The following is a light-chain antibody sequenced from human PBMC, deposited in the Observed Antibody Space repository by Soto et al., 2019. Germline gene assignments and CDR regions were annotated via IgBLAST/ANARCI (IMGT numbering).Light chain of an antibody. Sequence: EIVLTQSPGTLSLSPGEGATLTCRTSQSVNSSFVTWYQQKPGQAPRLLIYSASSRAPGIPDRFSGSGSGTDFTLTISRLEPEDFVVYYCQHYDNSLLTFGQGTRLEIK. CDR2: SAS. CDR3: QHYDNSLLT. J-gene: IGKJ5*01. CDR1: QSVNSSF. V-gene: IGKV3-20*01.